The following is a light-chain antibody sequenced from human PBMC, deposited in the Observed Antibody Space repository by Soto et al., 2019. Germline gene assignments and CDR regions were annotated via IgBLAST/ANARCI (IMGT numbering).Light chain of an antibody. CDR1: QNINNL. J-gene: IGKJ2*01. CDR2: KAS. Sequence: DNQMTQSPSTLSASVGGRVTISCRASQNINNLLAWYQQKPGKAPKLLIYKASSLESGVPSRFSGSGSGTDFTLTISSLQPDDFATYYCQHYYTYPYTFGQGTKLEIK. CDR3: QHYYTYPYT. V-gene: IGKV1-5*03.